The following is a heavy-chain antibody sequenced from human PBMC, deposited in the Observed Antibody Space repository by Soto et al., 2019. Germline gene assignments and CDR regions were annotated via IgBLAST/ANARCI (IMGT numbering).Heavy chain of an antibody. D-gene: IGHD2-2*01. CDR3: AMEYCSSTSCSRDS. CDR2: IIPILGIA. J-gene: IGHJ4*02. CDR1: GGTFSSYT. Sequence: QVQLVQSGAEVKKPGSSVKVSCKASGGTFSSYTISWVRQAPGQGLEWMGRIIPILGIANYAQKFQGRVTIPAXTXPSTAYMELSSLRSEDTAVYYCAMEYCSSTSCSRDSWGQGTLVTVSS. V-gene: IGHV1-69*02.